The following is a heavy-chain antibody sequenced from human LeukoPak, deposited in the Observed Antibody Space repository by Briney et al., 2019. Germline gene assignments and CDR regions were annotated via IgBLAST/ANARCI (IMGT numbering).Heavy chain of an antibody. Sequence: GGSLRLSCAASGFTFSSYSMNWVRQAPGKGLEWVSSISSSSSYIYYADSVKGRFTISRDNAKNSLYLQMNSLRAEDTAVYYCARVTKTMVRGVITIDYWGQGTLVTVSS. J-gene: IGHJ4*02. D-gene: IGHD3-10*01. CDR3: ARVTKTMVRGVITIDY. CDR2: ISSSSSYI. V-gene: IGHV3-21*01. CDR1: GFTFSSYS.